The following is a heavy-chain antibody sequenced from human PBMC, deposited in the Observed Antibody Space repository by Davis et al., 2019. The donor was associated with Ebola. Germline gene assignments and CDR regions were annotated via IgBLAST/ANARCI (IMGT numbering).Heavy chain of an antibody. CDR3: TSAQPDY. CDR2: IRSKANSYAT. V-gene: IGHV3-73*01. J-gene: IGHJ4*02. Sequence: GGSLRLSCTASGFTFSDYYMSWIRQAPGKGLEWVGRIRSKANSYATAYAASVKGRFTISRDDSKNTAYLQMNSLKTEDTAVYYCTSAQPDYWGQGTLVTVSS. CDR1: GFTFSDYY. D-gene: IGHD1-14*01.